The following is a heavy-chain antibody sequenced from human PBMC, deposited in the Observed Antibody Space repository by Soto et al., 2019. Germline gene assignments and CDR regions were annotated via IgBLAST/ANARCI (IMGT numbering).Heavy chain of an antibody. CDR1: GGTFSSYA. Sequence: SVKVSCKASGGTFSSYAISWVRQAPGQGLEWMGGIIPIFGTANYAQKFQGRVTITADESTSTAYMELSSLRSEDTAVYYCARGFAIFGVVEYLDYWGQGTLVTVSS. D-gene: IGHD3-3*01. CDR3: ARGFAIFGVVEYLDY. CDR2: IIPIFGTA. V-gene: IGHV1-69*13. J-gene: IGHJ4*02.